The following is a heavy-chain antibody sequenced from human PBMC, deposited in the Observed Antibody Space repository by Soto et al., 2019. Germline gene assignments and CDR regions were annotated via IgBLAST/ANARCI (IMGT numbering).Heavy chain of an antibody. V-gene: IGHV1-69*12. Sequence: QVQLVQSGAEVKKPGSSVKVSCKASGGTFSSYAISWVRQAPGQGLEWMGGSIPIFGTANYAQKFQGRVPITADESTSTAYMELSSLRSEDTAVYYWARESRYCSGGSCYSLPGIDYWGQGTLVTVSS. CDR3: ARESRYCSGGSCYSLPGIDY. CDR2: SIPIFGTA. J-gene: IGHJ4*02. CDR1: GGTFSSYA. D-gene: IGHD2-15*01.